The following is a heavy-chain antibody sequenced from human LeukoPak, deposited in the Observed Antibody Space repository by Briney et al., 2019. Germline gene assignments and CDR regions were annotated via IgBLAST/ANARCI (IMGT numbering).Heavy chain of an antibody. CDR3: ARGMEYSSSWSDAFDI. J-gene: IGHJ3*02. D-gene: IGHD6-13*01. CDR1: GFTFSSYD. Sequence: GGSLRLSCAASGFTFSSYDMRWVRQATGKGLEWVSAIGTAGGTYYPGSVKGRFTISRENAKNSLYLQMNSLRAGDTAVYYCARGMEYSSSWSDAFDIWGQGTMVTVSS. V-gene: IGHV3-13*01. CDR2: IGTAGGT.